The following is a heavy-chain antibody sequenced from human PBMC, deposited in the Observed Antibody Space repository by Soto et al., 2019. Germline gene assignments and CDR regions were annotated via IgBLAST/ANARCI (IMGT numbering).Heavy chain of an antibody. Sequence: SETLSLTCTVSGGSISSGGYYWSWIRQHPGKGLEWIGYIYYSGSTYYNPSLKSRVTISVDTSKNHFSLKLSSVTAADTAVYYCARILYRDPSGFYYYGMDVWGQGTTVTVSS. D-gene: IGHD2-8*01. CDR1: GGSISSGGYY. J-gene: IGHJ6*02. V-gene: IGHV4-31*03. CDR3: ARILYRDPSGFYYYGMDV. CDR2: IYYSGST.